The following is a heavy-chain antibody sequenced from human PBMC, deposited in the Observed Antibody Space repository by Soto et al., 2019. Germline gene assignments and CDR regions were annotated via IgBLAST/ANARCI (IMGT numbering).Heavy chain of an antibody. CDR3: AGGTRSCSYNYYGMDV. V-gene: IGHV1-69*01. Sequence: QVQLVQSGAEVKKPGSSVKVSCKASGGTFSSYAISWVRQAPGQGLEWMGGIIPIFGTANYAQKFQGRVTITADESTSTAYMELSSLRSEDTAVYYCAGGTRSCSYNYYGMDVWGQGTTVTVFS. D-gene: IGHD2-15*01. CDR2: IIPIFGTA. CDR1: GGTFSSYA. J-gene: IGHJ6*02.